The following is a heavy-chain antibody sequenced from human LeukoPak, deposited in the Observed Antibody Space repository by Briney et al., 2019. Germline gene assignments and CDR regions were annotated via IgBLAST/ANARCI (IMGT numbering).Heavy chain of an antibody. CDR2: TSSYNGNT. V-gene: IGHV1-18*01. Sequence: ASVKVSCKASSYTFTSYGISWVRQAPGLGLEWMGWTSSYNGNTNYAQKLQGRVTMTTDTSTSTAHMELRSPRSDDPAVYYCARWAQPYHYYYMDVWGKGTTVTISS. CDR1: SYTFTSYG. CDR3: ARWAQPYHYYYMDV. J-gene: IGHJ6*03.